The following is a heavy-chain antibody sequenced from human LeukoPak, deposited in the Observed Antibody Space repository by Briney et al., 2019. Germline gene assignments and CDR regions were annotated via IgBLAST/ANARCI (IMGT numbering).Heavy chain of an antibody. CDR3: ARDWSTAMVTGGDFDY. J-gene: IGHJ4*02. Sequence: LSGGSLRLSCAASGFTFSSYWMSWVRQAPGKGLEWVANIKQDGSEKYYVDSVKGRFTIPRDNAKNSLYLQMNSLRAEDTAVYYCARDWSTAMVTGGDFDYWGQGTLVTVSS. CDR2: IKQDGSEK. D-gene: IGHD5-18*01. V-gene: IGHV3-7*01. CDR1: GFTFSSYW.